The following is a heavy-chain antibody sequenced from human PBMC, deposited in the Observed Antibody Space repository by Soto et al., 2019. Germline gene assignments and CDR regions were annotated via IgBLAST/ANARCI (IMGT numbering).Heavy chain of an antibody. V-gene: IGHV1-2*04. Sequence: GASVKVSCKASGYTFTAHYMHWVRQAPGQGLEWMGWINPNSGGANYAQKFQDWVTLTRDTSISTGYMELSRLRPDDTAVYYCARSDVSYSYFGLDVWGQGTTVTVSS. CDR1: GYTFTAHY. CDR3: ARSDVSYSYFGLDV. J-gene: IGHJ6*02. CDR2: INPNSGGA.